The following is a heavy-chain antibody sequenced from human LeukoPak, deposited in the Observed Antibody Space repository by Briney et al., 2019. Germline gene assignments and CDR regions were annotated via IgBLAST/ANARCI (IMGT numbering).Heavy chain of an antibody. Sequence: GGSLRLSCAASGFTFSSYAMHWVRQAPGKGLEWVAVISYDGSNKYYADSVKGRFTISRDNPKNTLYLQMNSLRAEDTAVYFCAKRGVVIRVILVGFHKEAYYFDSWGQGALATVSS. CDR1: GFTFSSYA. V-gene: IGHV3-30*04. J-gene: IGHJ4*02. CDR2: ISYDGSNK. CDR3: AKRGVVIRVILVGFHKEAYYFDS. D-gene: IGHD3-22*01.